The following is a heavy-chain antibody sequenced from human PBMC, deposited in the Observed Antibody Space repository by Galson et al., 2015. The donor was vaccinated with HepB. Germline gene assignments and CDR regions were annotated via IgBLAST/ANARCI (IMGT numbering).Heavy chain of an antibody. D-gene: IGHD2-2*01. V-gene: IGHV3-72*01. J-gene: IGHJ4*02. Sequence: SLRLSCAASGFTFSDHYMDWVRQAPGKGLEWVGRTRDKANSYTTEYAASVKGRFTISRDDSKNSLYLQMNSLKTEDTAVYYCAREYCSSTSCHLPYWGQGTLITVSS. CDR2: TRDKANSYTT. CDR3: AREYCSSTSCHLPY. CDR1: GFTFSDHY.